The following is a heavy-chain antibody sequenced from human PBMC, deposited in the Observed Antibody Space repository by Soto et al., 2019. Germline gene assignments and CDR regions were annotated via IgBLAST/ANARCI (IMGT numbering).Heavy chain of an antibody. Sequence: SETLSLTCTVSGGSIISYYWSWIRQPPGKGLEWIGYIYYSGSTNYNPSLKSRVTMSVDTSKNQFSLKLSSVTAADTAVYYCAYGDYRRIDYWGQGSLVTVSS. CDR2: IYYSGST. CDR3: AYGDYRRIDY. CDR1: GGSIISYY. D-gene: IGHD4-17*01. J-gene: IGHJ4*02. V-gene: IGHV4-59*01.